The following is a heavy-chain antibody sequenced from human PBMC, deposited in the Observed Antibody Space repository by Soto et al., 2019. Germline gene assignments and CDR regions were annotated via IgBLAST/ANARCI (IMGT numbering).Heavy chain of an antibody. D-gene: IGHD6-19*01. CDR2: ISVDGRDT. CDR3: VRAPEQRPIDY. CDR1: GFTLSDYW. Sequence: GGFLRLSCAASGFTLSDYWMHWVRQVPGKGLLWVSRISVDGRDTTYADSVKGRFTSSRDNAKNTLYLQMDSLRAEDTAVYYCVRAPEQRPIDYWGHGSPVTVSS. J-gene: IGHJ4*01. V-gene: IGHV3-74*03.